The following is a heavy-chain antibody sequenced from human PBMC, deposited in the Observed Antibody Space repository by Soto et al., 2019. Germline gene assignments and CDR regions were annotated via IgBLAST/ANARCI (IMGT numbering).Heavy chain of an antibody. J-gene: IGHJ4*02. V-gene: IGHV3-23*01. Sequence: EVQLLESGGGLVQPGGSLRLSCAASGFTFSNYAMSWVRQAPGKGLEWVSVISGSGGSTYYADSVKGRFTISRDNSKNTLYLQMNSLRAEDTAVYYCAKDSEVGQLYSSGWYVYWGQGTLVTVSS. CDR1: GFTFSNYA. D-gene: IGHD6-19*01. CDR3: AKDSEVGQLYSSGWYVY. CDR2: ISGSGGST.